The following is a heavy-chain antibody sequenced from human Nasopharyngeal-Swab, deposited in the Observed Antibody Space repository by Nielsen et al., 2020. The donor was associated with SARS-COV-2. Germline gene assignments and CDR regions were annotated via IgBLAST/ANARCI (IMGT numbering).Heavy chain of an antibody. D-gene: IGHD1-26*01. V-gene: IGHV3-30*18. J-gene: IGHJ4*02. CDR1: EFTFSSYW. CDR3: AKDRGGNSGTFDS. CDR2: IAYDGTNE. Sequence: GESLKISCAASEFTFSSYWMNWVRQAPGEGLEWVAFIAYDGTNEHYGDSVKGRFTISRDNSKNTVYLQMDSLRAEDTAVYYCAKDRGGNSGTFDSWGQGTLVTVSS.